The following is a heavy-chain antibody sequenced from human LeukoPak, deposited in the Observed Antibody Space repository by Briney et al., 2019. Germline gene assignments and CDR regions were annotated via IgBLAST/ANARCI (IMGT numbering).Heavy chain of an antibody. CDR1: GFTFSSYA. CDR2: ISGSGGST. CDR3: AKDRGYYTRLFALIPDY. Sequence: PGGSLRLSCAASGFTFSSYAMSWVRQAPGKGLEWVSAISGSGGSTYYADSVKGRFTISRDNSKNTLYLQMNSLRAEDTAVYCCAKDRGYYTRLFALIPDYWGQGTLVTVSS. J-gene: IGHJ4*02. V-gene: IGHV3-23*01. D-gene: IGHD3-3*01.